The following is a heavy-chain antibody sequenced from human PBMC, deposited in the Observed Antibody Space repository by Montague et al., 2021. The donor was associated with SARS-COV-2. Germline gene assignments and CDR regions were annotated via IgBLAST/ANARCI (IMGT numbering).Heavy chain of an antibody. CDR1: GFSLSTSGVG. CDR2: IYGDDDK. J-gene: IGHJ4*02. V-gene: IGHV2-5*02. CDR3: AHSNGGSGSYLYFDY. D-gene: IGHD3-10*01. Sequence: PALVKPTQTLTLTCTFSGFSLSTSGVGVGWIRQPPGKALEWLAPIYGDDDKRYSPSLKSRLTITEDTSKNQVVLTMTNMDPVDTATFYCAHSNGGSGSYLYFDYWGQGTLVTVSS.